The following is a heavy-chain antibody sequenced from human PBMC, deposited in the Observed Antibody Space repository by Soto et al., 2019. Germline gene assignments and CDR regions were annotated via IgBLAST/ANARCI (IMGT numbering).Heavy chain of an antibody. CDR2: INHSGST. Sequence: PSETLSLTCAVYGGSFSGYYWSWIRQPPGKGLEWIGEINHSGSTNYSPSLKSRVTISVDTSKNQFSLKLSSVTAADTAVYYCARGNRRFGEALFALWGQGTLVTVSS. CDR1: GGSFSGYY. CDR3: ARGNRRFGEALFAL. J-gene: IGHJ5*02. D-gene: IGHD3-10*01. V-gene: IGHV4-34*01.